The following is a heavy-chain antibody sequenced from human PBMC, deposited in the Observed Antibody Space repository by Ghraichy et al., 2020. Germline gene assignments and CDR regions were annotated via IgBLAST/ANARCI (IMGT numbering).Heavy chain of an antibody. D-gene: IGHD2-2*01. J-gene: IGHJ4*02. CDR1: GGTFSSYA. Sequence: SVKVSCKASGGTFSSYAISWVRQAPGQGLEWMGGIIPIFGTANYAQKFQGRVTITADESTSTAYMELSSLRSEDTAVYYCARDGGYCSSTSCSGSDYWGQGTLVTVSS. CDR3: ARDGGYCSSTSCSGSDY. V-gene: IGHV1-69*13. CDR2: IIPIFGTA.